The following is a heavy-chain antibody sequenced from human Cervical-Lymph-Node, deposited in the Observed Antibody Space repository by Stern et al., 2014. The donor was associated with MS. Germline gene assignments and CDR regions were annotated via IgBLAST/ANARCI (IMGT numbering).Heavy chain of an antibody. Sequence: VQLLESGAEERKSGSSVKVSCKASGGTFNNYAFSWVRQAPGQGLEWMGGIIPMFNTTEYARKFQGRLTIIADDSTSTAYMELNNLRFDDTAVYFCARFGGNAVWGQGTTVTVSS. CDR2: IIPMFNTT. CDR1: GGTFNNYA. D-gene: IGHD4-23*01. J-gene: IGHJ6*02. V-gene: IGHV1-69*01. CDR3: ARFGGNAV.